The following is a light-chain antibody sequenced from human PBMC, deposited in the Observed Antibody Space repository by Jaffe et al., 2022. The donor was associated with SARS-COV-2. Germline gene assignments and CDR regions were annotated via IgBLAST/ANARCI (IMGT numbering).Light chain of an antibody. J-gene: IGKJ4*01. CDR3: QQRANWPLT. V-gene: IGKV3-11*01. CDR1: QSVDNY. CDR2: DAS. Sequence: EIVLTQSPATLSFSPGERATLSCRASQSVDNYLAWYQQKPGQAPRLLIYDASHRATGIPARFSGSGSGTDFTLTISNLEPEDFAVYHCQQRANWPLTFGGGTKVE.